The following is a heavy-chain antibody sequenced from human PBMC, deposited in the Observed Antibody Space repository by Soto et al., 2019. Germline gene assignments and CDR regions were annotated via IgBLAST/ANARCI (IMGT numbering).Heavy chain of an antibody. CDR2: LYSNGSA. CDR3: TSGVVTITY. CDR1: GFTVRSNY. D-gene: IGHD3-10*01. V-gene: IGHV3-53*01. J-gene: IGHJ4*02. Sequence: PGGSLRLSCAASGFTVRSNYMTWVRQAPGKGLEWVSVLYSNGSAYYADSVRGRFSISRDNSKNTLYLQMDRLRAEDTAIYYCTSGVVTITYWGQGTQVTVSS.